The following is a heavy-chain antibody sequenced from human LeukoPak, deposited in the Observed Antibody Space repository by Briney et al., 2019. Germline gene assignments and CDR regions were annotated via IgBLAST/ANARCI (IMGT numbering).Heavy chain of an antibody. Sequence: SETLSLTCAVYGGSFSGYYWSWIRQPPGKGLEWIGEINHSGSTNYNPSLKSRVTISVGTSKIQFSLKLSSVTAADTAVYYCATRSDYDILTGYSYHFDYWGQGTLVTVSS. D-gene: IGHD3-9*01. J-gene: IGHJ4*02. CDR2: INHSGST. CDR1: GGSFSGYY. CDR3: ATRSDYDILTGYSYHFDY. V-gene: IGHV4-34*01.